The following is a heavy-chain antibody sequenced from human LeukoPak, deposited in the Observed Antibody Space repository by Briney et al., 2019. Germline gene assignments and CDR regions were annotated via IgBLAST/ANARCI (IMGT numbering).Heavy chain of an antibody. CDR1: GGSISSGGYY. CDR3: ARLGQPNAFDM. Sequence: SQTLSLTCTVSGGSISSGGYYWTWLRQLPGKGLEWIGYIYYSGSTYYNPSLRSRVTISVDTSKNQFSLKLSSVTAADTAVYFCARLGQPNAFDMWGQGTTVSVSS. J-gene: IGHJ3*02. V-gene: IGHV4-31*03. D-gene: IGHD7-27*01. CDR2: IYYSGST.